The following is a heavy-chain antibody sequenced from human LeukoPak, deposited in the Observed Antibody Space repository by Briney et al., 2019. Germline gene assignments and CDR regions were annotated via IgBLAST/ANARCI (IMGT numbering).Heavy chain of an antibody. D-gene: IGHD6-13*01. J-gene: IGHJ4*02. CDR3: ASTPSSSSWPRVIDY. CDR1: GGSISTSSYY. V-gene: IGHV4-39*01. Sequence: SETLSLTCTVSGGSISTSSYYWGWIRQPPGKGLECIGNIYYSGSTYYNPSLKSRVTISVDTSKNQFSLKLSSVTAADTAVYYCASTPSSSSWPRVIDYWGQGTLVTVSS. CDR2: IYYSGST.